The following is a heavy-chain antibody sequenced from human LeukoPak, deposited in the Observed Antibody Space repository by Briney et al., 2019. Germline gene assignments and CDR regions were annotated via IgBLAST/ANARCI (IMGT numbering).Heavy chain of an antibody. J-gene: IGHJ4*02. CDR1: GFTVSNNY. CDR3: AREPLITGKFDY. CDR2: IYSGGGT. V-gene: IGHV3-53*01. Sequence: GGSLRLSCAASGFTVSNNYMSWVRQAPGKGLEWVSVIYSGGGTYYADSVKGRFTISRDNSKNTLYLQMNSLRAEDTAVYHCAREPLITGKFDYWGQGTLVTVSA. D-gene: IGHD3-10*01.